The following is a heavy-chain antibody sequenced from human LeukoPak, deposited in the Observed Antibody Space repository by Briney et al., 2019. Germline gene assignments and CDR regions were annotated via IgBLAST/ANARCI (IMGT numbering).Heavy chain of an antibody. CDR3: ARGSCSGANCYANWFDP. D-gene: IGHD2-15*01. V-gene: IGHV3-48*01. CDR2: ISGSGGTI. J-gene: IGHJ5*02. CDR1: GFTFSSYS. Sequence: GGSLRLSCAASGFTFSSYSMNWVRQAPGKGLEWVSYISGSGGTIYYSDSVKGRFTISRDNSKNTLYLQMNSLRAEDSAVYYCARGSCSGANCYANWFDPWGQGTLVTVSS.